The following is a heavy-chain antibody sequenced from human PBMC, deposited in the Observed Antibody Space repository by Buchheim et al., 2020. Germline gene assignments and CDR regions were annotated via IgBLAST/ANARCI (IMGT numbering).Heavy chain of an antibody. CDR1: GFTFSSYG. D-gene: IGHD6-6*01. V-gene: IGHV3-30*18. J-gene: IGHJ4*02. Sequence: QVQLVESGGGVVQPGRSLRLSCAASGFTFSSYGMHWVRQAPGKGLEWVAVISYDGSNKYYADSVKGRFTISRDTSKNTLYLQMNSLRAEDTAVYYCAKVEFSGWSSSHFDYWGQGTL. CDR3: AKVEFSGWSSSHFDY. CDR2: ISYDGSNK.